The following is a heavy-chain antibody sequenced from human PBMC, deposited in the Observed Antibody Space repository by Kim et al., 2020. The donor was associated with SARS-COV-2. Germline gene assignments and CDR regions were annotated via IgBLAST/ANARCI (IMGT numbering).Heavy chain of an antibody. CDR1: GGSISSGDYY. CDR3: ARETVTTPHFDY. J-gene: IGHJ4*02. D-gene: IGHD4-17*01. CDR2: IYYSGST. Sequence: SETLSLTCTVSGGSISSGDYYWSWIRQPPGKGLEWIGYIYYSGSTYYNPSLKSRVTISVDTSKNQFSLKLSSVTAADTAVYYCARETVTTPHFDYWGQGTLVTVSS. V-gene: IGHV4-30-4*01.